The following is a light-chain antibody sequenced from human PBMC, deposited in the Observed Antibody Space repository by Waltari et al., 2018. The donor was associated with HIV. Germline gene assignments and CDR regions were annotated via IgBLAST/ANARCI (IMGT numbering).Light chain of an antibody. J-gene: IGLJ2*01. CDR3: NSYPTSSTLHVV. Sequence: QSALTQPASVSGSPGQSITIPCTGTSRDVGGYNYVSWYQHHPGKAPKLMIYDVSNRPSGVANRFSGSKSGNTASLTISGLQAEDEADYYCNSYPTSSTLHVVFGGGTKLTVL. CDR1: SRDVGGYNY. CDR2: DVS. V-gene: IGLV2-14*03.